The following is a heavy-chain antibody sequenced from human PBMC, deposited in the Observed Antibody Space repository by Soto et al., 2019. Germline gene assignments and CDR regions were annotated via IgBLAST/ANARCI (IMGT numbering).Heavy chain of an antibody. V-gene: IGHV4-59*01. CDR2: MYNTGST. D-gene: IGHD2-21*02. Sequence: QVQLQESGPGLVKPSETLSLTCTVSGGSISGSYWSWIRQPPGKGLEWIGYMYNTGSTVYNPSFKSRVTISVDTSKNQFSLKLNSVTAADTAVYYCARDLWGYCGTDCYPLDVWGQGTTVTVSS. J-gene: IGHJ6*02. CDR3: ARDLWGYCGTDCYPLDV. CDR1: GGSISGSY.